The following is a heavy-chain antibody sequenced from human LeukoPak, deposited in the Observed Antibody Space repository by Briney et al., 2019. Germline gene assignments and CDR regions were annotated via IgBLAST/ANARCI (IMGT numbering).Heavy chain of an antibody. J-gene: IGHJ4*02. V-gene: IGHV4-34*01. Sequence: SETLSLTCTVSGDSISSYYWSWIRQPPGKGLEWIGEINHSGSTNYNPSLKSRVTISVDTSKNQFSLKLSSVTAADTAVYYCARGHYYDSSGYPDWGQGTLVTVSS. CDR2: INHSGST. CDR3: ARGHYYDSSGYPD. D-gene: IGHD3-22*01. CDR1: GDSISSYY.